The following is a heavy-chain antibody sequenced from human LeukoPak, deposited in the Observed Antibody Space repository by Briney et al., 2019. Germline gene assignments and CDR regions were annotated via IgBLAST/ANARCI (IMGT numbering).Heavy chain of an antibody. Sequence: GGSLRLSCAASRFTFSRYAMTWVRQAPGKGLEWVSGLSGSGGSTYYADSVKGRFTISRDNSKNTLYLQMNSLRAEDTALYYCAKEGYYFDSSGYYDYWGQGTMVTVSS. CDR1: RFTFSRYA. CDR3: AKEGYYFDSSGYYDY. D-gene: IGHD3-22*01. CDR2: LSGSGGST. V-gene: IGHV3-23*01. J-gene: IGHJ4*02.